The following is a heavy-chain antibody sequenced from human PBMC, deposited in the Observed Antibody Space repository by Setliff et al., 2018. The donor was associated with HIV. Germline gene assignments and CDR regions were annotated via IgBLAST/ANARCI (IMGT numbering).Heavy chain of an antibody. J-gene: IGHJ6*03. CDR1: RFTFSSKG. CDR2: IWYDGKRI. Sequence: GGSLRLSCAASRFTFSSKGMHWVRQAPGKGLEWVAIIWYDGKRIYYGESVNGRFTISRDNPKNTLYLQMNSLRPEDTAVYYCAKDRSVRDYNYHYLDVWGKGTTVTVSS. V-gene: IGHV3-30*02. CDR3: AKDRSVRDYNYHYLDV. D-gene: IGHD2-15*01.